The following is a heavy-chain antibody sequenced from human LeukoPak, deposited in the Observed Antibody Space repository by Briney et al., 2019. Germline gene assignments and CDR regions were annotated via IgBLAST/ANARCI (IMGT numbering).Heavy chain of an antibody. Sequence: NPSETLSLTCTVSGGSISSYYWSWIRQPPGKGLEWIGYIYYSGSTNYNPSLKSRVTISVDTSKNQFSLKLSSVTAADTAVYYCARGDTIFGVVTHFDYWGQGTLVTVSS. V-gene: IGHV4-59*01. D-gene: IGHD3-3*01. J-gene: IGHJ4*02. CDR2: IYYSGST. CDR1: GGSISSYY. CDR3: ARGDTIFGVVTHFDY.